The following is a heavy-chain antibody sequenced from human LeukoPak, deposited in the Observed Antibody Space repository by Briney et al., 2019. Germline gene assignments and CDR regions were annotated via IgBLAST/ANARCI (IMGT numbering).Heavy chain of an antibody. D-gene: IGHD3-3*01. V-gene: IGHV4-4*09. CDR2: IYTSGST. Sequence: SETLSLTCTVSGGSISSYYWSWIRQPPGKGLEWIGYIYTSGSTNYNPSLKSRVTVSVDTSKNQFSLKLSSVTAADTAVYYCARGLTYYDFWSGYYTGSMGLDYWGQGTLVTVSS. CDR3: ARGLTYYDFWSGYYTGSMGLDY. CDR1: GGSISSYY. J-gene: IGHJ4*02.